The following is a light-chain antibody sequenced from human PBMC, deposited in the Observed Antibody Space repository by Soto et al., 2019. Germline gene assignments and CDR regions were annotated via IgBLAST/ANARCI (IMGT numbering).Light chain of an antibody. J-gene: IGLJ2*01. V-gene: IGLV2-14*01. CDR2: EVT. CDR1: SSDVGAYNY. CDR3: SAYTTSGTVL. Sequence: QSALTQPASVSGSPGQSITISCTGTSSDVGAYNYVSWYQQHPGKAPKLIIYEVTYRPSGVSNHFSGSKSGNTASLTISGLQAEDEANYYCSAYTTSGTVLFGGGTKLTVL.